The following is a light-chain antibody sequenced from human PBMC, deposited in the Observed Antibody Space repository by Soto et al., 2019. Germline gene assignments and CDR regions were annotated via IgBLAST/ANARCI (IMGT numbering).Light chain of an antibody. V-gene: IGKV1-5*03. CDR2: KAS. CDR3: QQYHSYPYT. J-gene: IGKJ2*01. Sequence: DIQMTQSPSTLSASVGDRVTITCRASQSISSWLAWYKQKPGKDPKLLIYKASSLESGVPSRFSGSGSGTEFTLTISSLQPDDFATYYCQQYHSYPYTLGQGTTLEIK. CDR1: QSISSW.